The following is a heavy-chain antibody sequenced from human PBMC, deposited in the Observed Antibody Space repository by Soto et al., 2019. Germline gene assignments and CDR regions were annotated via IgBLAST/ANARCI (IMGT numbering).Heavy chain of an antibody. V-gene: IGHV3-72*01. Sequence: GGSLRLSCAASGFTLSDHYMDWVRQAPGKGLEWVGRIRNKANSDTTQYAASVKGRFTISRDDSKNSLYLQMNSLKTEDTAVYYCARSGSYSSTWSDDAFDIWGKGTMVTVSS. CDR1: GFTLSDHY. D-gene: IGHD6-13*01. J-gene: IGHJ3*02. CDR3: ARSGSYSSTWSDDAFDI. CDR2: IRNKANSDTT.